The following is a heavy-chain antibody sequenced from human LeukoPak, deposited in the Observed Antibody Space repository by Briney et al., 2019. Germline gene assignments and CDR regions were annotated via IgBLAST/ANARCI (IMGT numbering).Heavy chain of an antibody. CDR3: ARGRFGGYEYFDY. CDR2: TYPGDSDT. Sequence: GESLKISCKGSGYRFTSYWIGWVRQMPGKGLEWMGITYPGDSDTRYSPSFQGQVTISADNSISTAYLQWSSLKASDTAMYYCARGRFGGYEYFDYWGQGTLVTVSS. J-gene: IGHJ4*02. D-gene: IGHD3-10*01. CDR1: GYRFTSYW. V-gene: IGHV5-51*01.